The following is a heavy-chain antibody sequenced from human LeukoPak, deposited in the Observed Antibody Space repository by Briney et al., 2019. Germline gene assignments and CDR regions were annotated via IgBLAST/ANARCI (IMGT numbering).Heavy chain of an antibody. CDR2: ISGWGGNT. Sequence: PGGSLRLSCAGSGFTLSRYAMSWVRQAPGKGLEWVSAISGWGGNTYYADSVKGRFNISRDNSKNTLYLQKNSLRAEDTAVYYCAKGRVRDSSWAPLDYWGQGTLVTVSS. D-gene: IGHD6-13*01. CDR3: AKGRVRDSSWAPLDY. CDR1: GFTLSRYA. V-gene: IGHV3-23*01. J-gene: IGHJ4*02.